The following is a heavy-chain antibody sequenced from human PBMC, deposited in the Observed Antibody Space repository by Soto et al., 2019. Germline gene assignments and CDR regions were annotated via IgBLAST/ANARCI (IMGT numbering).Heavy chain of an antibody. D-gene: IGHD5-12*01. Sequence: SGPTLVNPTQTLTLTCTFSGFSLSTSGVGVGWIRQPPGKALEWLALIYWDEDKRYSPSLNSRLTITKDTSKNQVVLTMTNMDPMDTATYYCAHDRSGYDRWINWFDPWGQGTLVTVSS. V-gene: IGHV2-5*02. CDR3: AHDRSGYDRWINWFDP. CDR1: GFSLSTSGVG. J-gene: IGHJ5*02. CDR2: IYWDEDK.